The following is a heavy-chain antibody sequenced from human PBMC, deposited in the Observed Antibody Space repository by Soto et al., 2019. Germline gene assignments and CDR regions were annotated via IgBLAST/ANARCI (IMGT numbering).Heavy chain of an antibody. Sequence: QVQLVESGGGVVQPGRSLRLSCAASGFTFSSYAMHWVRQAPGKGLEWVAVISYDGSNKYYADSVKGRFTISRDNSKNTLYLQMNSLRAEDTAVYYCARDPRPHIAAAGPSRFDPWGQGILVTVSS. V-gene: IGHV3-30-3*01. CDR2: ISYDGSNK. CDR3: ARDPRPHIAAAGPSRFDP. D-gene: IGHD6-13*01. J-gene: IGHJ5*02. CDR1: GFTFSSYA.